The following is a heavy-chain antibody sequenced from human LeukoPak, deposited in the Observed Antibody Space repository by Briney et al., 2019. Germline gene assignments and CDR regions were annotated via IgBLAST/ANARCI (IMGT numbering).Heavy chain of an antibody. D-gene: IGHD6-13*01. CDR2: IYYSGST. CDR3: ARYPGIAAAGHFDY. CDR1: GGSISSYY. Sequence: SETLSLTCTVSGGSISSYYWSWTRQPPGKGLEWIGYIYYSGSTNYNPSLQSRVTISVDTSKNQFSLKLSSVTAADTAVYYCARYPGIAAAGHFDYWGQGTLVTVSS. J-gene: IGHJ4*02. V-gene: IGHV4-59*12.